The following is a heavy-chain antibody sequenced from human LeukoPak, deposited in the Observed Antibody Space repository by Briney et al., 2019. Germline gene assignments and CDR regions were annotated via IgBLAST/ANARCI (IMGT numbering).Heavy chain of an antibody. J-gene: IGHJ4*02. Sequence: SETLSLTCTVSGGSITSGNYYWSWIRQPPGKGLEWIGEINHSGSTNYNPSLKSRVTISVDTSKNQFSLKLSSVTAADTAVYYCARGRSGGSGSYLYWGQGTLVTDSS. V-gene: IGHV4-39*07. CDR3: ARGRSGGSGSYLY. CDR1: GGSITSGNYY. CDR2: INHSGST. D-gene: IGHD3-10*01.